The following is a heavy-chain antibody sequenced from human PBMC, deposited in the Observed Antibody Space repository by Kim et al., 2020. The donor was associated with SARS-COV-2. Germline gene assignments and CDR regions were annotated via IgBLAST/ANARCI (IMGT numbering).Heavy chain of an antibody. J-gene: IGHJ4*02. V-gene: IGHV4-34*01. CDR2: INHSGST. CDR3: ARIRIQRKAVAGAIFDY. D-gene: IGHD6-19*01. CDR1: GGSFSGYY. Sequence: SETLSLTCAVYGGSFSGYYWSWIRQPPGKGLEWIGEINHSGSTNYNPSLKSRVTISVDTSKNQFSLKLSSVTAADTAVYYCARIRIQRKAVAGAIFDYWGQGTLVTVSS.